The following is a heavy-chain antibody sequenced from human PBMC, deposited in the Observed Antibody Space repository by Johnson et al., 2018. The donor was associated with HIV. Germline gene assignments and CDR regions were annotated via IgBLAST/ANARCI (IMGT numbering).Heavy chain of an antibody. CDR1: GFSFSDYY. Sequence: VQLVESGGGLVKPVGSLRLSCAASGFSFSDYYMTWIRQAPGKGLEWVSYISSSGASIYYADSVKGRFTISRDNAKNSLYLQMNSLRAGDTAVYYCARDRGAGHAFDIWGQGTMVTVSS. CDR3: ARDRGAGHAFDI. V-gene: IGHV3-11*04. J-gene: IGHJ3*02. D-gene: IGHD3-10*01. CDR2: ISSSGASI.